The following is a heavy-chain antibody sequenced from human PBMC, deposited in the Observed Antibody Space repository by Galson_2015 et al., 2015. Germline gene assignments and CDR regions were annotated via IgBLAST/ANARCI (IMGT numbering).Heavy chain of an antibody. Sequence: SVNVSCKASGYTFTSYAMHWVRQAPGQRLEWMGWINAGNGNTKYSQKFQGRVTITRDTSASTAYMELSSLRSEDTAVYYCARVIAVAGPFDYWGQGTLVTVSS. CDR3: ARVIAVAGPFDY. J-gene: IGHJ4*02. CDR1: GYTFTSYA. D-gene: IGHD6-19*01. V-gene: IGHV1-3*01. CDR2: INAGNGNT.